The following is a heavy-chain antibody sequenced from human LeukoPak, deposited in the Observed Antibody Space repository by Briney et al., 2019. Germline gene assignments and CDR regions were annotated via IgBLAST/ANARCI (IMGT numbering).Heavy chain of an antibody. CDR3: ARSVSYYGYFDH. D-gene: IGHD1-26*01. V-gene: IGHV4-59*01. J-gene: IGHJ4*02. Sequence: SETLSLTCTVSGGSISTYYWSWIRQPPGKGLEWIGYIYGSGITNYKPSLKTRVTISADTSKNHFSLKLSSVTAADTAFYYCARSVSYYGYFDHWGQGTLVTVSP. CDR2: IYGSGIT. CDR1: GGSISTYY.